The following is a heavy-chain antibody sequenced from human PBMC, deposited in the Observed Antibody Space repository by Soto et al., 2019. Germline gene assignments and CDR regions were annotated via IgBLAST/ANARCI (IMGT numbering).Heavy chain of an antibody. CDR3: VRDWGTGYSWFDP. D-gene: IGHD1-1*01. V-gene: IGHV4-30-4*01. CDR2: IYHSGST. J-gene: IGHJ5*02. CDR1: GGSISSGDYY. Sequence: PSETLSLTCTVSGGSISSGDYYWSWIRQPPGKGLEWIGYIYHSGSTYNNPSLKSRVTISVDTSNNQSSLKLTSVTAADTAVYYCVRDWGTGYSWFDPWGQGTLVTVSS.